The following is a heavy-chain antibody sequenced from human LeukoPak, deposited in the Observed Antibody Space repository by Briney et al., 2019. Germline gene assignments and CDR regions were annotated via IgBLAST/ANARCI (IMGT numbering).Heavy chain of an antibody. J-gene: IGHJ4*02. V-gene: IGHV3-7*01. CDR1: GLTFSIYW. CDR2: IKKGGSEK. Sequence: GGSRRLCWAASGLTFSIYWMSWVRQPPGKGREWVANIKKGGSEKYYGDSVKGRFTISRDNAKTPLYLQMNSLRAEDTAVYYCARDLSGVTGYTYGRGIDYWGQGTLVTVSS. CDR3: ARDLSGVTGYTYGRGIDY. D-gene: IGHD5-18*01.